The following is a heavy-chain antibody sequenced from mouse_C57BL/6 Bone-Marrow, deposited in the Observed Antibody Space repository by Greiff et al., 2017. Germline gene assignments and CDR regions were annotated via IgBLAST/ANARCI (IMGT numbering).Heavy chain of an antibody. CDR3: AIKGLDGYYVYWYFDV. D-gene: IGHD2-3*01. CDR2: IHPSDSDT. J-gene: IGHJ1*03. Sequence: QVQLKQPGAELVKPGASVKVSCKASGYTFTSYWMHWVKQRPGQGLEWIGRIHPSDSDTNYTQKFKGKATLTVDKSSSTAYMQLSSLTSEDSAVYYCAIKGLDGYYVYWYFDVWGTGTTVTVSS. V-gene: IGHV1-74*01. CDR1: GYTFTSYW.